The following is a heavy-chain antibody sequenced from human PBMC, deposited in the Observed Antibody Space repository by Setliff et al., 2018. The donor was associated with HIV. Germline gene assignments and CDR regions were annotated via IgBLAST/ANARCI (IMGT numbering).Heavy chain of an antibody. J-gene: IGHJ4*02. D-gene: IGHD6-13*01. CDR2: IKQDGSEK. CDR1: KFIFSSYS. CDR3: ARPIAAAGLFDS. Sequence: PGGSLRLSCVASKFIFSSYSMSWVRQAPGKGLEWVANIKQDGSEKYYVDSVKGRFTISRDNAKNPLYLQMNSLRAEDTAVYYCARPIAAAGLFDSWGQGTLVTVSS. V-gene: IGHV3-7*01.